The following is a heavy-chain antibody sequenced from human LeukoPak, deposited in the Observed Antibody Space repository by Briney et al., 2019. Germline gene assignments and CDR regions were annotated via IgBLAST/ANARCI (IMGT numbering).Heavy chain of an antibody. CDR3: AKDLQIVVVPAAITSTFDY. J-gene: IGHJ4*02. CDR2: IWYDGSNK. CDR1: GFTFSSYG. D-gene: IGHD2-2*01. V-gene: IGHV3-33*06. Sequence: GGSLRLSCAASGFTFSSYGMHWVRQAPGKGLEWVAVIWYDGSNKYYADSVKGRFTISRDNSKNTLYLQMNSLRAEDTAVYYCAKDLQIVVVPAAITSTFDYWGQGTLVTVSS.